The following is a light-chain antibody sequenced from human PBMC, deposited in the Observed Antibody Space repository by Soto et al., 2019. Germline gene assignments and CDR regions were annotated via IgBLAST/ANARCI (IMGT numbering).Light chain of an antibody. J-gene: IGKJ1*01. CDR1: QSITTSY. CDR3: QHYGSSRT. Sequence: EIVWTQSPATLSLSPGERATLSCRASQSITTSYLAWYQKRPGQAPRLLIYGTSSRVTDIPDRFSGSGSGTDFTLTINRLEPEDFAVYYCQHYGSSRTFGQGTKVDIK. CDR2: GTS. V-gene: IGKV3-20*01.